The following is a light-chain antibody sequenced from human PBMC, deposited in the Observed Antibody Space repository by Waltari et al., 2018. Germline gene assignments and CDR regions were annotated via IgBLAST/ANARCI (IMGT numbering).Light chain of an antibody. Sequence: QLVLTQSPSASASLGASVKLTCTLSSGYSSYAVAWHQQQPEKGHRYLMKLNSDGSHTKGDGIPDRVSVSRSGAERYLTISSLRSEDEADYYCQTWDTGIQVFGGGTKLTVL. J-gene: IGLJ2*01. CDR3: QTWDTGIQV. V-gene: IGLV4-69*01. CDR1: SGYSSYA. CDR2: LNSDGSH.